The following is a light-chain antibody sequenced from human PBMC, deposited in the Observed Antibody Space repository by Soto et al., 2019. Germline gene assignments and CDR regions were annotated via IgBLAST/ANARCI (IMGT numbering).Light chain of an antibody. J-gene: IGKJ1*01. CDR2: DGS. Sequence: DIQMTQSPSALSASVGDRITMTCRASQRIGSWLAWYQQKPGKAPKVLIYDGSSLESGVPSRFSGSGSGTEFTLTISSLQTDDFATYYCQQYKSFSWTFGQGTKVDIK. CDR1: QRIGSW. V-gene: IGKV1-5*01. CDR3: QQYKSFSWT.